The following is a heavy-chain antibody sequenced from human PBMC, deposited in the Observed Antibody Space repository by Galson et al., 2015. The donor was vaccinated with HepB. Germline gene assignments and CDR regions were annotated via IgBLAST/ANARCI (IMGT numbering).Heavy chain of an antibody. CDR3: AGSSSWSSGGSCYSVPNAFDI. CDR1: GFTFSDYY. Sequence: SLRLSCAASGFTFSDYYMNWVRQAPGKGLEWVSSISSSSTIYYADSVKGRFTISRDNAKNSLYLQMNSLRAEDTAVYYCAGSSSWSSGGSCYSVPNAFDIWGQGTMVTVSS. V-gene: IGHV3-69-1*01. J-gene: IGHJ3*02. CDR2: ISSSSTI. D-gene: IGHD2-15*01.